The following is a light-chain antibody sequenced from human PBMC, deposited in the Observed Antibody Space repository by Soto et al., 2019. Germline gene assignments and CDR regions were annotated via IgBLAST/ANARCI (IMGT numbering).Light chain of an antibody. Sequence: DIQMTQSPSSLSASVGDRVTITCRASQSISTYLNWYQQKPGKAPKLLIYGAYSLQSGVPSRFSGSGSGTDFTLTISSRQPEDFATYYCQQSYSTPLLTFGGGNKVEI. CDR1: QSISTY. CDR2: GAY. V-gene: IGKV1-39*01. J-gene: IGKJ4*01. CDR3: QQSYSTPLLT.